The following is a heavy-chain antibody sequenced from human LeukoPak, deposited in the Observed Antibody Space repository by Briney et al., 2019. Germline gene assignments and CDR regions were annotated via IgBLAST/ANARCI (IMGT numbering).Heavy chain of an antibody. Sequence: GGSLRLSCAASGFTFSSYAMSWVRQAPGKGLEWVSAISGSGGSTYYADSGKGRFTISRDNSKNPLYLQMNSLRAEDTAVYYCAKRWLQSGAFDYWGQGTLVTVSS. CDR3: AKRWLQSGAFDY. V-gene: IGHV3-23*01. J-gene: IGHJ4*02. CDR1: GFTFSSYA. CDR2: ISGSGGST. D-gene: IGHD5-24*01.